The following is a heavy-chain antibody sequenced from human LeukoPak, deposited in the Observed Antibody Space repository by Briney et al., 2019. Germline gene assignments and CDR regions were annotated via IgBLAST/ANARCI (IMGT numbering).Heavy chain of an antibody. Sequence: GASVKVSCKASGYTFTSYYMHWVRQAPGQGLEWMGIINPSGGSTSYAQKFQGRVTMTRDTSISTAYMELSRLRSDDTAVYYCARSPTGTTPNDYWGQGTLVTVSS. D-gene: IGHD1-1*01. J-gene: IGHJ4*02. CDR3: ARSPTGTTPNDY. CDR2: INPSGGST. CDR1: GYTFTSYY. V-gene: IGHV1-46*01.